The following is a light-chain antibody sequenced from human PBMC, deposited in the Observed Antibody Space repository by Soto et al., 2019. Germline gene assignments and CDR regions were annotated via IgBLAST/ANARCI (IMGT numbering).Light chain of an antibody. CDR3: QQYESHPSYS. J-gene: IGKJ2*03. Sequence: DIQMTQSPSTLSASVGDRVSITCRASQSIANWVAWYQQKPGKAPKLLIYDVFNLENGVPSRLTGSGSGTEFTLTISSLQPDDFATYYCQQYESHPSYSFGQGTKLEIK. CDR1: QSIANW. V-gene: IGKV1-5*01. CDR2: DVF.